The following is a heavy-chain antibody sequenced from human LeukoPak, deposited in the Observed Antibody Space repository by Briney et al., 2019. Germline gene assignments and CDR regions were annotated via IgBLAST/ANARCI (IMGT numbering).Heavy chain of an antibody. J-gene: IGHJ5*02. CDR3: ARGKQQLAPYNWFDP. Sequence: ASVKVSCKASGYTFTSYDINWVRQATGQGLEWMGWMNPNSGNTGYAQKFQGRVTMTRNTSISTAYMELSSLRSEDTAVYYCARGKQQLAPYNWFDPWGQGTLVTVSS. V-gene: IGHV1-8*01. D-gene: IGHD6-13*01. CDR1: GYTFTSYD. CDR2: MNPNSGNT.